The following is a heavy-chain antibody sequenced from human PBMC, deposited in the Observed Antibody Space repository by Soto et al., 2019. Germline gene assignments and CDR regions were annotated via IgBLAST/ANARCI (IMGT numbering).Heavy chain of an antibody. CDR2: IVVASGNT. CDR1: GFTFTNSA. CDR3: AVVNCCGGTGYGGVGV. D-gene: IGHD2-15*01. Sequence: QMHLVQSGPEVKKPGTSVKVSCKTSGFTFTNSAMQWVRQAGGHRPEWIGWIVVASGNTNYAQNLQERVTITKAMSTITPYMELSSLGSEDTAVYYCAVVNCCGGTGYGGVGVWGQGTLVTASS. J-gene: IGHJ4*02. V-gene: IGHV1-58*02.